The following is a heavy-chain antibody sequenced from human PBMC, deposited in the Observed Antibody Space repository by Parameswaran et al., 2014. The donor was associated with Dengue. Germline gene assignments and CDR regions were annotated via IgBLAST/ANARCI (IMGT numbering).Heavy chain of an antibody. CDR2: IVVGSGNT. J-gene: IGHJ6*03. Sequence: WVRQAPGQRLEWIGWIVVGSGNTNYAQKFQERVTITRDMSTSTAYMELSSLRSEDTAVYYCAAARTWELPRLRYMDVWGKGTTVTVSS. V-gene: IGHV1-58*01. CDR3: AAARTWELPRLRYMDV. D-gene: IGHD1-26*01.